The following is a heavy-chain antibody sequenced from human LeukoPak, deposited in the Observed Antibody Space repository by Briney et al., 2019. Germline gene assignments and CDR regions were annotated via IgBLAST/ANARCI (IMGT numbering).Heavy chain of an antibody. D-gene: IGHD6-6*01. Sequence: SETLSLTCTVSNGSISSHYWSWIRQPPGKGLEWIGNLYHTGSTNYNPSLRSRVAMSVDTSKTHFSLRLTSVTAADTAVYYCARRGYSSSAYYYYYYMDVWGKGTTVTVSS. CDR3: ARRGYSSSAYYYYYYMDV. CDR1: NGSISSHY. J-gene: IGHJ6*03. V-gene: IGHV4-59*11. CDR2: LYHTGST.